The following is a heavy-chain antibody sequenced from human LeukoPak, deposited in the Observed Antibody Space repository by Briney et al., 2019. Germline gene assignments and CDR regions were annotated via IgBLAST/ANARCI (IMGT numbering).Heavy chain of an antibody. CDR2: ISGSGGST. CDR1: AFTFSSNP. V-gene: IGHV3-23*01. D-gene: IGHD3-22*01. Sequence: PRGSLILCCAASAFTFSSNPMSWVRQAPGKGMEWVSAISGSGGSTYSEASVKGRPTIARDNSNSTLNPQVNSIRVEVPAVYYWSKEPRASSAYYYDRLGYWGQGTLVTVSS. J-gene: IGHJ4*02. CDR3: SKEPRASSAYYYDRLGY.